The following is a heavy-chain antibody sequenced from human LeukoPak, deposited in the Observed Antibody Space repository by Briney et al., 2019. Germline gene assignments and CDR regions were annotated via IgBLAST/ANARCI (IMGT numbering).Heavy chain of an antibody. CDR3: AKDPWNYEGGLEY. CDR2: ISGSDNNT. Sequence: PGGSLRLSCAASGFTFSSYATSWVRQAPGKGLEWVSGISGSDNNTYYPDSVKGRFTISRDNSKNTLYLQMNSLRAEDTAVYYCAKDPWNYEGGLEYWGQGTLVTVSS. V-gene: IGHV3-23*01. CDR1: GFTFSSYA. D-gene: IGHD1-7*01. J-gene: IGHJ4*02.